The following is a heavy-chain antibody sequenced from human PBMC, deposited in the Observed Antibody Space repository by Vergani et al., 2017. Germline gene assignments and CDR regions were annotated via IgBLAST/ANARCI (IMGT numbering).Heavy chain of an antibody. D-gene: IGHD3-22*01. CDR2: INHSGST. J-gene: IGHJ4*02. V-gene: IGHV4-34*01. Sequence: QVQLQQWGAGLLKPSETLSLTCAVYGGSFSGYYWSWIRQPPGKGLEWIGEINHSGSTNYHPSLKSRVTISVDTAKNQFSLNLSSVTAADTAVYYCARRLWRRYDSSGYPDYWGQGTLVTVSS. CDR1: GGSFSGYY. CDR3: ARRLWRRYDSSGYPDY.